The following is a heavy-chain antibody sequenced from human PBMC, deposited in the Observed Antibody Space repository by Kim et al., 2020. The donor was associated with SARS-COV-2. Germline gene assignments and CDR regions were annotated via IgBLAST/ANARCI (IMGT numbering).Heavy chain of an antibody. CDR3: ARESITGTTVFGMDV. Sequence: GGSLRLSCAASGFTFSDYYMSWIRQAPGKGLEWVSYISSSSSYTNYADSVKGRFTISRDNAKNSLYLQMNSLRAEDTAVYYCARESITGTTVFGMDVWGQGTTVTVSS. D-gene: IGHD1-7*01. CDR1: GFTFSDYY. J-gene: IGHJ6*02. V-gene: IGHV3-11*06. CDR2: ISSSSSYT.